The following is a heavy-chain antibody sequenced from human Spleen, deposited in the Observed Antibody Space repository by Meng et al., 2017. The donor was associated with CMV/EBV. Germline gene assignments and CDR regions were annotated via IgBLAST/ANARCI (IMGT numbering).Heavy chain of an antibody. V-gene: IGHV3-7*01. CDR2: IKQDGSEK. CDR1: GFTFSSYW. CDR3: ARDLSYCSSTNCLRHYYGMDV. Sequence: GGSLRLSCAASGFTFSSYWMSWVRQAPGKGLEWVANIKQDGSEKYYVDSVKGRFTISRDNAKNSLYLQMNTLRAEDTAVYYCARDLSYCSSTNCLRHYYGMDVWGQGTTVTVSS. J-gene: IGHJ6*02. D-gene: IGHD2-2*01.